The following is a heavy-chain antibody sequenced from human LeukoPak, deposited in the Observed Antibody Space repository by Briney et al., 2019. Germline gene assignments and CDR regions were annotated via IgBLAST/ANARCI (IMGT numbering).Heavy chain of an antibody. V-gene: IGHV3-21*01. CDR2: ISSSSSYI. CDR1: GFTFSSYE. CDR3: ARPGLITFGNWFDP. D-gene: IGHD3-16*01. Sequence: PGGSLRLSCAASGFTFSSYEMNRVRQAPGKGLEWVSSISSSSSYIYYADSVKGRFTISSDNAKNSLYLQMNSLRAEDTAVYYCARPGLITFGNWFDPWGQGTLVTVSS. J-gene: IGHJ5*02.